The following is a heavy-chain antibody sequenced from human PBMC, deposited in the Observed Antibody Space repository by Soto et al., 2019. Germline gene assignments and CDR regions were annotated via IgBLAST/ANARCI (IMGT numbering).Heavy chain of an antibody. Sequence: QVQLQQWGAGLLKPSETLSLTCAVYGGSFSGYYWSWIRQPPGKGLEWIGEINHSGSTNYNPSLKSRVTISVDTSKNQFSLKLSSVTAADTAVYYCAGELGYCSSPSCYNHWGQGTLVTVSS. D-gene: IGHD2-2*02. J-gene: IGHJ5*02. V-gene: IGHV4-34*01. CDR1: GGSFSGYY. CDR2: INHSGST. CDR3: AGELGYCSSPSCYNH.